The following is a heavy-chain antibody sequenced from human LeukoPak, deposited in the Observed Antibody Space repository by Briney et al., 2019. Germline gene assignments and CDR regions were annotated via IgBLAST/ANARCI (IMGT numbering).Heavy chain of an antibody. V-gene: IGHV5-10-1*01. D-gene: IGHD3-10*01. CDR1: GYTFTSFW. J-gene: IGHJ4*02. CDR3: VRHYASGQDY. CDR2: IDPRDSFT. Sequence: GESLKISCKRPGYTFTSFWISWVRQTPGKALEWMARIDPRDSFTRYGPSFQGHVTISSDKSINTAYLHWSSLKASDTATYYCVRHYASGQDYWGQGTLVTVSS.